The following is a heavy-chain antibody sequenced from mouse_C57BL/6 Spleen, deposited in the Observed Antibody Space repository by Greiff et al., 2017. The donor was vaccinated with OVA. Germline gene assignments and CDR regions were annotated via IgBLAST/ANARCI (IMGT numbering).Heavy chain of an antibody. D-gene: IGHD2-1*01. V-gene: IGHV2-9-1*01. Sequence: VKLEESGPGLVAPSQSLSITCTVSGFSLTSYAISWVRQPPGKGLEWLGVIWTGGGTNYNSALKSRLSISKDNSKSQVFLKMNSLQTDDTARYYCARGNYGNSYAMDYWGQGTSVTVSS. J-gene: IGHJ4*01. CDR3: ARGNYGNSYAMDY. CDR2: IWTGGGT. CDR1: GFSLTSYA.